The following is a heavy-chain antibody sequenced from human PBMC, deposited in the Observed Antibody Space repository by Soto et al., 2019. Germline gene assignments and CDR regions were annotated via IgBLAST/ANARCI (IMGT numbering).Heavy chain of an antibody. Sequence: GGSLRLSCAASGFTFSSYAMSWVRQAPGKGLEWVSAISGSGGSTYYADSVKGRFTISRDNSKNTLYLQMNSLRAEDTAVYYCAKDRPSPLGYCSGGSCYGVDYWGQGTLVTVSS. CDR2: ISGSGGST. D-gene: IGHD2-15*01. J-gene: IGHJ4*02. V-gene: IGHV3-23*01. CDR1: GFTFSSYA. CDR3: AKDRPSPLGYCSGGSCYGVDY.